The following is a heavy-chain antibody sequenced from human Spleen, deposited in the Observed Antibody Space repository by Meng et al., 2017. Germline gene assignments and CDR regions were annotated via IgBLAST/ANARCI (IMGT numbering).Heavy chain of an antibody. J-gene: IGHJ4*02. CDR2: ISDSGSQT. CDR1: GFTFSSYA. CDR3: AKAVYGSGSSPLPY. V-gene: IGHV3-23*01. Sequence: GGSLRLSCAASGFTFSSYAMSWVRQAPGKGPECVSAISDSGSQTYYTDSVKGRFTISRDNSKSTLYLQMNSLSADDTAVYYCAKAVYGSGSSPLPYWGQGTLVTVSS. D-gene: IGHD3-10*01.